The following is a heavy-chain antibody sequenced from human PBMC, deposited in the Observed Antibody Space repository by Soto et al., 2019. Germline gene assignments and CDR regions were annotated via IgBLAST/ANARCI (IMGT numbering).Heavy chain of an antibody. CDR1: GDSLSGGDYY. V-gene: IGHV4-30-4*08. CDR2: IYYTGFT. J-gene: IGHJ4*02. Sequence: SETLSLTCTVSGDSLSGGDYYWSWIRQPPGKGLEWIGDIYYTGFTFYNPSLKSRLTISLDSSKNQFSLRLNSVTAADTAIYFCARAYRINGWSDYFFDYWGQGTLVTVSS. D-gene: IGHD6-19*01. CDR3: ARAYRINGWSDYFFDY.